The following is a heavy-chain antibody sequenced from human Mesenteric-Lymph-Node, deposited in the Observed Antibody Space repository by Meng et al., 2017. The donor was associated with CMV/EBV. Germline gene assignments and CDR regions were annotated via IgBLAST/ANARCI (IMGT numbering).Heavy chain of an antibody. CDR3: SRHEFCTGASCYEYHSYGMDV. Sequence: GESLKISCAASGFTFSSYTMNWVRQAPGKGLEWVSYISSTSGTIYYADSVKGRFTVSRDNAKNSLYLQMNSLTAEDTAVYYCSRHEFCTGASCYEYHSYGMDVWGQGTTVTVSS. J-gene: IGHJ6*02. CDR2: ISSTSGTI. CDR1: GFTFSSYT. D-gene: IGHD2-15*01. V-gene: IGHV3-48*04.